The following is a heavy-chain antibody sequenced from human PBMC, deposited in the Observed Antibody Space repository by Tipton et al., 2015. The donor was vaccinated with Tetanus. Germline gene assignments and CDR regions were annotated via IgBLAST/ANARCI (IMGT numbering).Heavy chain of an antibody. Sequence: QSGAEVKKPGASVKVSCKASGYTFTSYYMRWVRQAPGQGLEWMGIINPSGGSTSYAQKFQGRVTMTRDTSTSTVYMELSSLRSEDTAVYYCARVFIAVAGHNWFDPWGQGTLVTVSS. CDR2: INPSGGST. D-gene: IGHD6-19*01. V-gene: IGHV1-46*01. CDR1: GYTFTSYY. J-gene: IGHJ5*02. CDR3: ARVFIAVAGHNWFDP.